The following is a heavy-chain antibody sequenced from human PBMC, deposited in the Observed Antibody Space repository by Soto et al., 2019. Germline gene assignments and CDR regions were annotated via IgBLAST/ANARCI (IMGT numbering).Heavy chain of an antibody. CDR2: IYSGGST. Sequence: EVQLVESGGGLVQPGGSLRLSCAASGFTVSSNYMSWVRQAPGKGLEWVSVIYSGGSTYYADSVKGRFTISRDNSKNTLYLQMNSLRVEDTAVYYCAREHKMVRGGIGRHYYYYMYVWGKRPTATLS. V-gene: IGHV3-66*01. CDR1: GFTVSSNY. J-gene: IGHJ6*03. CDR3: AREHKMVRGGIGRHYYYYMYV. D-gene: IGHD3-10*01.